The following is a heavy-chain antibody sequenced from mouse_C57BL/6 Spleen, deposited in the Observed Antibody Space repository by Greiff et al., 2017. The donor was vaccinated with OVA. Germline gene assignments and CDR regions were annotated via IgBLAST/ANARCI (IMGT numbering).Heavy chain of an antibody. CDR2: ISSGSSTI. Sequence: EVKLMESGGGLVKPGGSLKLSCAASGFTFSDYGMHWVRQAPEKGLEWVAYISSGSSTIYYADTVKGRFTISRDNAKNTLFLQMTSLRSEDTAMYYCARPGTGFDYWGQGTTLTVSS. J-gene: IGHJ2*01. CDR1: GFTFSDYG. CDR3: ARPGTGFDY. V-gene: IGHV5-17*01. D-gene: IGHD3-3*01.